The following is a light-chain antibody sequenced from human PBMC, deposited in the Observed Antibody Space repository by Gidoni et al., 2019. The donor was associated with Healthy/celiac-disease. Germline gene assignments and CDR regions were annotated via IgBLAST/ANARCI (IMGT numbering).Light chain of an antibody. CDR2: GAA. CDR1: QSVSSN. V-gene: IGKV3-15*01. J-gene: IGKJ4*01. CDR3: QQYNNWPPLT. Sequence: EILMPQSPATLSVSPGERATLSCRASQSVSSNLAWYQQNPGQASRLLIYGAATRATSIPARFIGSGSGGGFTLITISLQYEDVSVVYYQQYNNWPPLTFGGGTKVEIK.